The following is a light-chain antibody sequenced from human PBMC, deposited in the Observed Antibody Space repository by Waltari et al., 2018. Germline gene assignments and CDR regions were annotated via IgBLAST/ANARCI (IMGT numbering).Light chain of an antibody. Sequence: QSALTQPASVSGSPGHSITISCSCTSSDVGSYYLVSWYQPHPGKAPKLLIFEVSKRPSGVSNRFSASKSGNTASLTVSGLQAEDEADYYCCSYGSSSSWVFGGGTKLTVL. CDR2: EVS. CDR3: CSYGSSSSWV. V-gene: IGLV2-23*02. J-gene: IGLJ3*02. CDR1: SSDVGSYYL.